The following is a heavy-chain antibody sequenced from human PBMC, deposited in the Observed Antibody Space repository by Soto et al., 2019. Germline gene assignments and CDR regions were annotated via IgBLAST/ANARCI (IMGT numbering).Heavy chain of an antibody. CDR2: IYSTGST. J-gene: IGHJ4*02. Sequence: QVQLQESGPGLVKASETLSLTCTVSSGSFSTYYWSWIRQPAGKGLEWIGRIYSTGSTLYNTSLKSRITMSVDTSKNQFSLKLSSVTAADTAVYYCAGGAAADYFDYWGQGPLVTVSS. D-gene: IGHD6-13*01. V-gene: IGHV4-4*07. CDR3: AGGAAADYFDY. CDR1: SGSFSTYY.